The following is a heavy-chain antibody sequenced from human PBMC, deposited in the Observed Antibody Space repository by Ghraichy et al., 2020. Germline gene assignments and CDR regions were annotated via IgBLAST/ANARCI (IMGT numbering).Heavy chain of an antibody. V-gene: IGHV4-34*01. Sequence: SETLSLTCAVYGGSFSGYYWSWIRQPPGKGLEWIGEINHSGSTNNNPSLKSRVTISVDTSKNQFSLKVSSVTAADTAVYYCARSYSGYDGFHVFDIWGQGTMVTVSS. J-gene: IGHJ3*02. CDR1: GGSFSGYY. CDR2: INHSGST. D-gene: IGHD5-12*01. CDR3: ARSYSGYDGFHVFDI.